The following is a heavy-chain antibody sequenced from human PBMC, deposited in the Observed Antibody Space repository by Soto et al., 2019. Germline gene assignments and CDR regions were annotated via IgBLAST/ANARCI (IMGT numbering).Heavy chain of an antibody. Sequence: GGSLRLSCEGSGFTFSGHYMDWVRQAPGKGLEWLGRIRNKPNGHTTAYAASVKGRFTISRDDSKNLVYLQMNSLKSEDTALDDCSTTVITAPLFEYWGQGTLVTVSS. CDR1: GFTFSGHY. V-gene: IGHV3-72*01. CDR2: IRNKPNGHTT. J-gene: IGHJ4*02. CDR3: STTVITAPLFEY. D-gene: IGHD2-21*02.